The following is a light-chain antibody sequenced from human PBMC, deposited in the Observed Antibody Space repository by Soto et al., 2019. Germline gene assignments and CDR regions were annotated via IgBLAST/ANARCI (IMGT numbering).Light chain of an antibody. CDR1: QDISTF. CDR2: DAS. Sequence: DIQMTQSPSSLSASVGDRVTITCQASQDISTFLNWYHHRPGKAPKLLIYDASHLQSGVASRFSASGAGTDFTFTISSLQPEDVGTYYCQQYDTLSYNFGQATKLGI. J-gene: IGKJ2*01. V-gene: IGKV1-33*01. CDR3: QQYDTLSYN.